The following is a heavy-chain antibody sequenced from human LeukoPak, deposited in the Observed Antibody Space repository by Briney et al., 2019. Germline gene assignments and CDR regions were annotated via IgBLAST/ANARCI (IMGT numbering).Heavy chain of an antibody. V-gene: IGHV1-2*02. Sequence: GASVKVSCKASGYTLTGYYMHWVRQAPGQGLEWMGWINPNSGDTNYAQKFQGRVTMTRDTSISTAYMELSSLRSDDTAVYYCARGSISHFDYWGQGTLVTVSS. J-gene: IGHJ4*02. CDR2: INPNSGDT. D-gene: IGHD3-9*01. CDR3: ARGSISHFDY. CDR1: GYTLTGYY.